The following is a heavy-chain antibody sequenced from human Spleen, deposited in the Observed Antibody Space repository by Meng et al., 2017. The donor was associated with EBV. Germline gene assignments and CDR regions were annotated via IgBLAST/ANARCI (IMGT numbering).Heavy chain of an antibody. D-gene: IGHD3-10*01. V-gene: IGHV1-69*01. CDR1: GRPFRNYA. J-gene: IGHJ4*02. Sequence: VQLVQSAAEDKKPGSSVKVSCKTSGRPFRNYAISWVRQAPGQGLEWLGGFLPTLGAPNYAQKFHGRVTITADESTSTHYMDLSSLRSEDTAVYYCASESGRGYTPDYWGQGTLVTVSS. CDR3: ASESGRGYTPDY. CDR2: FLPTLGAP.